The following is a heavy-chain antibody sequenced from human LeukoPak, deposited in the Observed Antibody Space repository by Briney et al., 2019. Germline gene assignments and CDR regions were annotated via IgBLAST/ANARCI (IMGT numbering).Heavy chain of an antibody. CDR3: AKVRRSSSSGPFDY. D-gene: IGHD6-6*01. V-gene: IGHV3-23*01. CDR1: GFTFSSYA. Sequence: GGSLRLSCAASGFTFSSYAKSWVRQAPGKGLEWVSAISGSGGSTYYADSVKGRFTISRDNSKNTLYLQMNSLRAEDTAVYYCAKVRRSSSSGPFDYWGQGTLVTVSS. J-gene: IGHJ4*02. CDR2: ISGSGGST.